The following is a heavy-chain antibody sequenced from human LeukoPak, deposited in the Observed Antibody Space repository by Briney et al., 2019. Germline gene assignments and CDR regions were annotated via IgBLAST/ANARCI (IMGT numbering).Heavy chain of an antibody. Sequence: ASVKVSCKASGYIFSSYGISWVRQAPGQGLEWMGWIIASNGYTNYAQKFQGRVTMTTDTSTSTAYMELRSLTSDDTAVYYCARNVSRVPDYWGQGTLVTVSS. J-gene: IGHJ4*02. CDR3: ARNVSRVPDY. CDR1: GYIFSSYG. CDR2: IIASNGYT. D-gene: IGHD3-10*01. V-gene: IGHV1-18*01.